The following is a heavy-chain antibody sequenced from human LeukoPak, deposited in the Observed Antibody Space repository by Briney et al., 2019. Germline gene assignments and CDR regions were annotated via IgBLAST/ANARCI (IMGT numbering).Heavy chain of an antibody. CDR2: ISLSGRT. J-gene: IGHJ4*02. CDR3: SRESGAFSPFGY. V-gene: IGHV4-4*02. D-gene: IGHD1-26*01. CDR1: GGSISGTNW. Sequence: PSETLSLTCDVSGGSISGTNWWSWVRQSPGQGLEWIGEISLSGRTNYNPSLQSRVTMSLDESKNQLSLDLASVTAADTAVYYCSRESGAFSPFGYWGQGTLVTVHS.